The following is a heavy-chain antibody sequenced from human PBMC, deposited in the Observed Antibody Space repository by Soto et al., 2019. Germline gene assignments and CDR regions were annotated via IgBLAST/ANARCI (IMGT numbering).Heavy chain of an antibody. Sequence: EVQLLESGGGLVQPGGSLRLSCAASGFTFSSYAMSWVRQAPGKGLEWVSVIRSSGDRTYYADSVKGRFTISRDNSKNTLYMQMNSLRAEDTAVYYCAKQQGPGTPYYYAMDVWGQGTTDTVSS. J-gene: IGHJ6*02. D-gene: IGHD1-1*01. CDR1: GFTFSSYA. CDR2: IRSSGDRT. CDR3: AKQQGPGTPYYYAMDV. V-gene: IGHV3-23*01.